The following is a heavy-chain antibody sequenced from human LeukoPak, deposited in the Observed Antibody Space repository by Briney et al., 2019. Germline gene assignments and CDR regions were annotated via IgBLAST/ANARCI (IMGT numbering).Heavy chain of an antibody. Sequence: GGSLRLSCAASGFTFSGSAMHWVRHASGKGLEWVGRIRSKANSYATAYAASVKGRFTISRDDSKNTAYLQMNSLKTEDTAVYYCTRELGYCSSTSCWSYGMDVWGQGTTVTVSS. CDR1: GFTFSGSA. CDR2: IRSKANSYAT. D-gene: IGHD2-2*01. V-gene: IGHV3-73*01. CDR3: TRELGYCSSTSCWSYGMDV. J-gene: IGHJ6*02.